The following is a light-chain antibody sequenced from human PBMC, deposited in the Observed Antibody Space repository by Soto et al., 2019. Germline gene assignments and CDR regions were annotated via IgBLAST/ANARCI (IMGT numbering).Light chain of an antibody. V-gene: IGLV1-40*01. CDR1: ATFD. CDR3: QSYDSSQSGWV. CDR2: GNT. J-gene: IGLJ3*02. Sequence: QSVLTQPPSVSGAPGQTVTISCTGATFDVHWYQQFPGAAPIVLIYGNTNRPSGVPDRFSGSKSGTSASLAIAGRQAEDEGDYYCQSYDSSQSGWVFGGGTKLTVL.